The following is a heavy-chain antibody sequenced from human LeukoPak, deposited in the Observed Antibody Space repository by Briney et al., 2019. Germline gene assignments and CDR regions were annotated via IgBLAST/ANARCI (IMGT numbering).Heavy chain of an antibody. Sequence: SETLSLTCTVSGGSISSSSYYWGWIRQPPGKGLEWIGSIYYSGSTYYNPSLKSRVTISVDTSKNQFSLKLSSVTAADTAVYYCARQGEYYDILTGRNWFDPWGRGTLVTVSS. V-gene: IGHV4-39*01. J-gene: IGHJ5*02. CDR2: IYYSGST. D-gene: IGHD3-9*01. CDR1: GGSISSSSYY. CDR3: ARQGEYYDILTGRNWFDP.